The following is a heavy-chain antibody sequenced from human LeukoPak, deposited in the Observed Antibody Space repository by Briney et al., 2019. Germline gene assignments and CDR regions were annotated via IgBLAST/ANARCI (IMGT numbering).Heavy chain of an antibody. CDR1: GGSISSGDYY. Sequence: PSQTLSLTCTVSGGSISSGDYYWSWIRQPPGKGLEWMGYIYYSGSTYYNPSLKSRVTISVDTSKNQFSLKLSSVTAADTAVYYRARRYYDILTGYPYYFDYWGQGTLVTVSS. J-gene: IGHJ4*02. CDR3: ARRYYDILTGYPYYFDY. D-gene: IGHD3-9*01. V-gene: IGHV4-30-4*01. CDR2: IYYSGST.